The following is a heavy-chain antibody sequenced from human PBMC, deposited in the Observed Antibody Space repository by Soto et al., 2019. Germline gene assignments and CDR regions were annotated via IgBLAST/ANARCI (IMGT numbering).Heavy chain of an antibody. CDR2: IYHSGST. CDR3: ARDRWTSAIYYGSGSWGMDV. D-gene: IGHD3-10*01. Sequence: LSLTCAVSGGSISSGGYSWSWIRQPPGKGLEWIGYIYHSGSTYYNPSLKSRVTISVDRSKNQFSLKLSSVTAADTAVYYCARDRWTSAIYYGSGSWGMDVWGQGTTVTVSS. J-gene: IGHJ6*02. CDR1: GGSISSGGYS. V-gene: IGHV4-30-2*01.